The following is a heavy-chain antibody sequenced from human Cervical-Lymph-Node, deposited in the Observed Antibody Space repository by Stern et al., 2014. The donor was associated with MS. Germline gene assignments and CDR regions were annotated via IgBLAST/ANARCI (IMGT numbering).Heavy chain of an antibody. CDR2: IRSKAYGGTP. D-gene: IGHD2-21*01. CDR3: ARDDSARPAYNY. V-gene: IGHV3-49*05. J-gene: IGHJ4*02. Sequence: EMQLVESGGGLVKPGRSLTLSCTTSGFSFGDNPMTWFRQAPGKGLEWVGFIRSKAYGGTPDDAASVKGRFTISRDDSKSIAYLQMNSLKTEDTAVYYCARDDSARPAYNYWGQGTLVTVSS. CDR1: GFSFGDNP.